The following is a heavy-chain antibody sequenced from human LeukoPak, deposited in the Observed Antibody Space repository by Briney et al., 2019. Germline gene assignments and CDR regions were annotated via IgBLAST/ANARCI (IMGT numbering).Heavy chain of an antibody. D-gene: IGHD3-3*01. J-gene: IGHJ4*02. CDR3: AKLGGPTIFGVVITVMDY. CDR2: ISGSGGST. Sequence: GGSLRLSCAASGFTFSSYAMSWVRQAPGKGLEWVSAISGSGGSTYYADSVKGRFTISRDNSKNTLYLQMNSLRAEDTAVYYCAKLGGPTIFGVVITVMDYWGQGTLVTVSS. V-gene: IGHV3-23*01. CDR1: GFTFSSYA.